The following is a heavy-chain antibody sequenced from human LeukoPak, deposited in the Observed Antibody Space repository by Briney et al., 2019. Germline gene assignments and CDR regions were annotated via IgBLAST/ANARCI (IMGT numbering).Heavy chain of an antibody. Sequence: GGSLRLSCAASGFTFSDYYLTWIRQAPGKGLEWVTLMWYDGRNKYYADSVKGRFTISRDNSKNTVYLQMNSLRGEDTAVYYCARVGDMEAFDIWGQGTRVTVSS. CDR3: ARVGDMEAFDI. V-gene: IGHV3-33*08. CDR1: GFTFSDYY. D-gene: IGHD3-16*01. CDR2: MWYDGRNK. J-gene: IGHJ3*02.